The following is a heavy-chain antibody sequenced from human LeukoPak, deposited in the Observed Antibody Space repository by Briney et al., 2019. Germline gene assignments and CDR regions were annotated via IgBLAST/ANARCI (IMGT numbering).Heavy chain of an antibody. Sequence: AGGSLRLSCAASGFSFTNYWMHWVRHAPGKGLVWVSHINSDGSATRYADSVKGRFTISRDNPKNTLYLQMDSLRAEDTAVYYCAKVPGSTAGDDYWGQGTLVTVSS. D-gene: IGHD4-11*01. V-gene: IGHV3-74*01. CDR1: GFSFTNYW. CDR2: INSDGSAT. CDR3: AKVPGSTAGDDY. J-gene: IGHJ4*02.